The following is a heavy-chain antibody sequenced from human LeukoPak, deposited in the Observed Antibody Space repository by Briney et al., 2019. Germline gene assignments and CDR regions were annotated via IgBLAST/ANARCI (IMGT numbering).Heavy chain of an antibody. D-gene: IGHD5/OR15-5a*01. V-gene: IGHV4-59*01. CDR2: VHYTWNT. Sequence: SETLSLTCSVSGGSIGSYHWSWIRQPPGKGLEWIGHVHYTWNTKYNPSLTGRVSISLGRSRNQFSLSLTSVTAADTAVYYCARVASKGGMDVWGQGTTVTVSS. J-gene: IGHJ6*02. CDR3: ARVASKGGMDV. CDR1: GGSIGSYH.